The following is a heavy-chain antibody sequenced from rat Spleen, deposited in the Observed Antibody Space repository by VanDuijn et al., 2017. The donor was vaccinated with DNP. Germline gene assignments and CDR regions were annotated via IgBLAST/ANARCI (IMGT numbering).Heavy chain of an antibody. CDR2: IGTGGGDT. CDR1: GFTFSDYA. V-gene: IGHV5S23*01. CDR3: ARRDILRAHGDY. J-gene: IGHJ2*01. D-gene: IGHD1-9*01. Sequence: EVQLVVSGGGLVQPGRSLKLSCAASGFTFSDYAMAWVRQTPTKGLEWVASIGTGGGDTYYRDSVKGRFTSSRDNAKSPLYLQMDSLRSEDTATYYCARRDILRAHGDYWGQGVMVTVSS.